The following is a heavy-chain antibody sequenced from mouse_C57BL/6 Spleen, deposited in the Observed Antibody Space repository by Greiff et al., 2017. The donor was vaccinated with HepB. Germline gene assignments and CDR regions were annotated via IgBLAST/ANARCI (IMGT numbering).Heavy chain of an antibody. CDR2: IYPGSGST. Sequence: VQLQQPGAELVKPGASVKMSCKASGYTFTSYWITWVKQRPGQGLEWIGDIYPGSGSTNYNEKFKSKATLTVDTSSSTAYMRLSSLTSEDSAVYYCGRPYYDYDVNWYFDVWGTGTTVTVSS. CDR1: GYTFTSYW. D-gene: IGHD2-4*01. CDR3: GRPYYDYDVNWYFDV. J-gene: IGHJ1*03. V-gene: IGHV1-55*01.